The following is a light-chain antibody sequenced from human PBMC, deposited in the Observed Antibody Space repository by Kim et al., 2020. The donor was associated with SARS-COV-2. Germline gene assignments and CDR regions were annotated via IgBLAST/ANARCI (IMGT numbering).Light chain of an antibody. Sequence: SVSPEQTASITCSGEKLGDKYACWYQQKPGQSPVLVIYQDNKRPSGIPERFSGSNSGNTATLTISGTQAMDEADYYCQAWDSSTAVFGGGTQLTVL. J-gene: IGLJ2*01. CDR2: QDN. CDR1: KLGDKY. CDR3: QAWDSSTAV. V-gene: IGLV3-1*01.